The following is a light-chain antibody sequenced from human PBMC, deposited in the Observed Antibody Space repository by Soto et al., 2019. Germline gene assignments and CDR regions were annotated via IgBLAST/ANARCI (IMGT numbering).Light chain of an antibody. V-gene: IGLV2-8*01. CDR2: EVS. CDR3: SSHGGGNNWGV. J-gene: IGLJ3*02. Sequence: QSVLTQPPSASGSPGQSVTISCTGTSSDVGGYNLVSWYQQHPGKAPKLMIYEVSKRPSGVPDRFSGSKSGNTASLTVSRLQAEDEADYFCSSHGGGNNWGVFGGGTKLTVL. CDR1: SSDVGGYNL.